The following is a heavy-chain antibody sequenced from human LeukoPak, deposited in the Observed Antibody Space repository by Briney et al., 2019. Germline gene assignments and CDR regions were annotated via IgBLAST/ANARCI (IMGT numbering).Heavy chain of an antibody. CDR3: TRRRGGWGEGEFDF. CDR1: GDSISSGAYS. CDR2: IFHTGST. Sequence: SQTLSLTCVVSGDSISSGAYSWSWIRQPPGKGLEWIGYIFHTGSTFYNPSLKSRLTISVDNSKNQVSLRLSSVTATDTAVYYCTRRRGGWGEGEFDFWGQGIPVTVST. J-gene: IGHJ4*02. V-gene: IGHV4-30-2*01. D-gene: IGHD3-16*01.